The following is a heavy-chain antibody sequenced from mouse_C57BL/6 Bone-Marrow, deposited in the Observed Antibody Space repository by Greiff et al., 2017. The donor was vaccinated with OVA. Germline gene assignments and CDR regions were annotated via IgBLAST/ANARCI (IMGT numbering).Heavy chain of an antibody. V-gene: IGHV5-6*01. CDR2: ISSGGSYT. J-gene: IGHJ3*01. CDR1: GFTFSSYG. D-gene: IGHD2-4*01. Sequence: EVMLVESGGDLVKPGGSLKLSCAASGFTFSSYGMSWVRQTPDKRLEWVATISSGGSYTYYRDSVKGRFTISRDNAKNTLYLQMSSLKSEDTAMYYCARHGSSMIPFAYWGQGTLVTVSA. CDR3: ARHGSSMIPFAY.